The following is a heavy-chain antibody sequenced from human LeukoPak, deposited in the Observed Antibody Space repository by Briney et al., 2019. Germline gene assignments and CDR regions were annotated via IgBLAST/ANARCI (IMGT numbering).Heavy chain of an antibody. Sequence: GGSLRLSCAASGSIFSNYAMHWVRQAPGKGLEWVAVISYDGSDKHYADSVKGRFTISRDNSKNTLYLQMNSLRDDDTALYYCAKDMAAYYYASGNIDYWGQGTLVTVSS. CDR3: AKDMAAYYYASGNIDY. D-gene: IGHD3-10*01. CDR1: GSIFSNYA. CDR2: ISYDGSDK. J-gene: IGHJ4*02. V-gene: IGHV3-30*04.